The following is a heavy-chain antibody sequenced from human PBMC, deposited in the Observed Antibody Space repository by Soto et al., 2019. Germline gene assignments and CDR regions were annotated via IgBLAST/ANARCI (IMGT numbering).Heavy chain of an antibody. CDR2: IFYNGGT. CDR1: GGSVNSGGYY. CDR3: ARGDHGPRRFYFDT. J-gene: IGHJ4*02. D-gene: IGHD2-8*01. V-gene: IGHV4-61*03. Sequence: SETLSLTCTVSGGSVNSGGYYWIWLRQPPGKGLEWIGFIFYNGGTSYNPSLGSRVTISADTSKTLFSLNLNFVTAADTAVYYCARGDHGPRRFYFDTWGQGTLVPVSS.